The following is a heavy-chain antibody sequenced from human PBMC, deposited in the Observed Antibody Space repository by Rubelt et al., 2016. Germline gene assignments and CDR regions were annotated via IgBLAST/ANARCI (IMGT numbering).Heavy chain of an antibody. Sequence: VQLVESGGGVVQPGRSLRLSCAASGFTFNSCSMSWVRQAPGKGLEWVAVIGASDGVTYYADSVQGRFTISRDNSKNTLFLQMDSLMAEDTAVYYCAKGGYASGSFNYFDYWGQGILVTVSP. CDR1: GFTFNSCS. CDR2: IGASDGVT. J-gene: IGHJ4*02. D-gene: IGHD3-10*01. CDR3: AKGGYASGSFNYFDY. V-gene: IGHV3-23*04.